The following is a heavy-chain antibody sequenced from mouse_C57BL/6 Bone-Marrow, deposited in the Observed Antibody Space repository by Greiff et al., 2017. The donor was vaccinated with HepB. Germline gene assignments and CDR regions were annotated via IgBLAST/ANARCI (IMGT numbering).Heavy chain of an antibody. D-gene: IGHD2-4*01. J-gene: IGHJ1*03. CDR3: ARYDYDGRYCDG. Sequence: EVQLQQSGPELVKPGASVKISCKASGYSFTGYYMNWVKQSPEKSLEWIGEINPSTGGTTYNQKFKAKATLTVDKSSSTAYMQLKSLTSEDSAVYYCARYDYDGRYCDGWGTGTTGTVAS. CDR1: GYSFTGYY. V-gene: IGHV1-42*01. CDR2: INPSTGGT.